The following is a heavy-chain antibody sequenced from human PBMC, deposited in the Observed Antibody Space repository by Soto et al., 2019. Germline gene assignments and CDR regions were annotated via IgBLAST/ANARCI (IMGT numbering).Heavy chain of an antibody. V-gene: IGHV4-30-4*01. J-gene: IGHJ4*02. CDR2: IYYSGST. CDR3: ARGIEAWNHHYFDL. CDR1: GGSISSGDYY. Sequence: SETLSLTCTVSGGSISSGDYYWSWIRQPPGKGLEWIGYIYYSGSTYYNPSLKSRVTISVDTSKNQFSLKLSSVTAADTAVYYCARGIEAWNHHYFDLWGQGFLVTVSS. D-gene: IGHD1-1*01.